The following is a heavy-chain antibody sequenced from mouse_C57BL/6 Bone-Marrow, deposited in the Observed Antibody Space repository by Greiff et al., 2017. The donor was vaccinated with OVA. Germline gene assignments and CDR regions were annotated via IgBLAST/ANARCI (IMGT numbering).Heavy chain of an antibody. CDR3: ARGALWFAY. CDR2: INPNNGGT. V-gene: IGHV1-22*01. J-gene: IGHJ3*01. CDR1: LYPFTVSY. Sequence: QLQPSVPLLVPPFSSFPLSFSSSLYPFTVSYMPFLLPSPCPFLSLIGYINPNNGGTSYNQKFKGKATLTVNKSSSTAYMELRSLTSEDSAVYYCARGALWFAYWGQGTLVTVSA.